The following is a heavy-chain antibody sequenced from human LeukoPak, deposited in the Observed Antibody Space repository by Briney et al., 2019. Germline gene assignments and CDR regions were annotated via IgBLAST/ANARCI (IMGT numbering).Heavy chain of an antibody. D-gene: IGHD2-2*01. CDR2: INWNGGST. J-gene: IGHJ4*02. Sequence: GGSLRLSCAASGFTFDDYGMSWVRQAPGKGLEWVSGINWNGGSTGYADSVKGRFTISRDNAKNSLYLQMNSLRAEDTALYYCARVPSVVVPGRDEYYFDYWGRGTLVTVSS. V-gene: IGHV3-20*04. CDR3: ARVPSVVVPGRDEYYFDY. CDR1: GFTFDDYG.